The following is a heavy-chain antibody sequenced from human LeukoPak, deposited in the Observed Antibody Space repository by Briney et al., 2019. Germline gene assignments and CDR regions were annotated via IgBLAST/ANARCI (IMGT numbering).Heavy chain of an antibody. Sequence: SGRSLRLSCAASGFTFSSYGMHWVRQAPGKGLEWVAVIWYDGSNKYYADSVKGRFTISRDNSKNTLYLQMNSLRAEDTAVYYCAKESSGSHQNDYWGQGTLVTVSS. CDR1: GFTFSSYG. CDR2: IWYDGSNK. J-gene: IGHJ4*02. D-gene: IGHD3-22*01. V-gene: IGHV3-33*06. CDR3: AKESSGSHQNDY.